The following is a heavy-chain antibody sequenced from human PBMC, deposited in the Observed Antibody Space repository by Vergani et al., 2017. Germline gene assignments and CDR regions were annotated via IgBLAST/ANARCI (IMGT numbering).Heavy chain of an antibody. CDR1: GSTFSSYA. J-gene: IGHJ6*02. Sequence: EVQLVESGGGLVQPGGSLRLSCAASGSTFSSYAMNWIRQAPGKGLEWVSYISSSGSTIYYADSVKGRFTISRDNAKNSLYLQMNSLRAEDTAVYYCARSPAFYGARYGMDVWGQGTTVTVSS. D-gene: IGHD2/OR15-2a*01. CDR3: ARSPAFYGARYGMDV. CDR2: ISSSGSTI. V-gene: IGHV3-48*04.